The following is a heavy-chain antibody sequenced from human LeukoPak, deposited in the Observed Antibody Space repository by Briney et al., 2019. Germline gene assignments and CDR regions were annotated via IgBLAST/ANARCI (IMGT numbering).Heavy chain of an antibody. V-gene: IGHV3-23*01. J-gene: IGHJ6*03. CDR2: IRASGGAT. CDR3: ARGYDYYYYMDV. CDR1: GFTFKKYD. Sequence: GGSLRLSCAASGFTFKKYDVTWVRQAPGKGLEWVSGIRASGGATYYADSVKGRFNISRDNSKNTLYLQMNSLRAEDTAVYYCARGYDYYYYMDVWGKGTTVTVSS. D-gene: IGHD1-14*01.